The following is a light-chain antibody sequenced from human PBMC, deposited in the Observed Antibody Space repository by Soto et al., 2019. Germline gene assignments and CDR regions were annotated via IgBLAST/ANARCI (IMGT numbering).Light chain of an antibody. CDR2: GAS. CDR3: QQYGSSPWT. V-gene: IGKV3-20*01. J-gene: IGKJ1*01. Sequence: EIVLTQSPGTLSLSPGERATLSCRASQSVSSSYLAWYQQKPGQAPRLLIYGASSRATGIPDRFSGSGSGTDFTLTISRLEPEDSAVYYCQQYGSSPWTFGQGTKVYIK. CDR1: QSVSSSY.